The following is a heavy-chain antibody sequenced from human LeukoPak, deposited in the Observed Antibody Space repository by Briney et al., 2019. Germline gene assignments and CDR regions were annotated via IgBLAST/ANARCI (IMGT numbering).Heavy chain of an antibody. D-gene: IGHD1-1*01. CDR1: GGYISSYY. J-gene: IGHJ4*02. CDR2: VYPSGNT. Sequence: KPSETLSLTCTVSGGYISSYYWGWIRQPPGKGLEYIGNVYPSGNTHYNPSLKGRVTISVDTSKNQFSLRLSSVTAADTAVYYCARVMNPTFYCDYWGQGTLVTVSS. V-gene: IGHV4-4*08. CDR3: ARVMNPTFYCDY.